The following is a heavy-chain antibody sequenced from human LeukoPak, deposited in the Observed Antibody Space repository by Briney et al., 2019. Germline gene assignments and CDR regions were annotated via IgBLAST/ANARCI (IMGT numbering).Heavy chain of an antibody. CDR3: AKDPSSRYYGMDV. J-gene: IGHJ6*02. CDR2: ISGSGGST. V-gene: IGHV3-23*01. CDR1: GFTFSGYA. Sequence: PGGSLRLSCAASGFTFSGYAMSWVRQAPGKGLEWVSAISGSGGSTYYADSVKGRFTISRDNSKNTLYLQMNSLRAEDTAVYYCAKDPSSRYYGMDVWGQGTTVTVSS.